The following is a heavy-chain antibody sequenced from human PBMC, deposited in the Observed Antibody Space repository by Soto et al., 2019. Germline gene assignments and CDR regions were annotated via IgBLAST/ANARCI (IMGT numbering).Heavy chain of an antibody. Sequence: GASVKVSCKASGGTFSSYAISWVRQAPGQGLEWMGGIIPIFGTANYAQKFQGRVTITADESTSTAYMELSSLRSEDTAVYYCADTTDYYYYYGMDVWGQGTTVTAP. D-gene: IGHD4-17*01. V-gene: IGHV1-69*13. J-gene: IGHJ6*02. CDR3: ADTTDYYYYYGMDV. CDR2: IIPIFGTA. CDR1: GGTFSSYA.